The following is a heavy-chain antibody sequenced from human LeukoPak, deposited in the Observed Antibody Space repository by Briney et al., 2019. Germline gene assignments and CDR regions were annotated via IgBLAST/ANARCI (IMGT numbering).Heavy chain of an antibody. CDR2: ISRSGDIT. Sequence: PGGSLRLSCAASGFTFSTYGMNWVRQAPGKGLEWVSPISRSGDITYYADSVKGRFTISRDNSKNTLYLQMNSLRAEDTAIYYCATGSTAVAGTKYWGQGILVTVSS. J-gene: IGHJ4*02. D-gene: IGHD6-19*01. CDR1: GFTFSTYG. CDR3: ATGSTAVAGTKY. V-gene: IGHV3-23*01.